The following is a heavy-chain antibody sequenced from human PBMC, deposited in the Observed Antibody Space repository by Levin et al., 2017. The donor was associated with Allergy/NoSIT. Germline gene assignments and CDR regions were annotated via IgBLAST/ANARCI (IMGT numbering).Heavy chain of an antibody. CDR2: IKSKTDGGTT. Sequence: GESLKISCAASGFTFSNAWMSWVRQAPGKGLEWVGRIKSKTDGGTTDYAAPVKGRFTISRDDSKNTLYLQMNSLKTEDTAVYYCSRGVVADIDYWGQGTLVTVSS. CDR1: GFTFSNAW. J-gene: IGHJ4*02. CDR3: SRGVVADIDY. V-gene: IGHV3-15*01. D-gene: IGHD2-15*01.